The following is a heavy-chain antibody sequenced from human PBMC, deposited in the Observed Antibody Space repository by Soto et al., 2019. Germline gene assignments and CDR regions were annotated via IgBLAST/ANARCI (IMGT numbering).Heavy chain of an antibody. J-gene: IGHJ4*02. D-gene: IGHD5-18*01. CDR3: AKDRQLGSSLYYFDY. V-gene: IGHV3-30*18. Sequence: LRLSCAASGFTFSSYGMHWVRQAPGKGLEWVAVISYHGSNKDYADSVKGRFTISRDDSKNTLYLQMNSLRGEDTAVYYCAKDRQLGSSLYYFDYWGQGTLVTVSS. CDR2: ISYHGSNK. CDR1: GFTFSSYG.